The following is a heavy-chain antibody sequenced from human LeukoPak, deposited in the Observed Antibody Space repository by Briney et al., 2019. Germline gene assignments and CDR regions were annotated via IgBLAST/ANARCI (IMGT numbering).Heavy chain of an antibody. D-gene: IGHD3-10*01. V-gene: IGHV1-46*01. CDR1: GYTFTSYY. Sequence: GASVKVSCKASGYTFTSYYMHWVRQAPGPGLEWMGIINPSGGSTSYAQKFQGRVTMTRDMSTSTVYMELSSLRSEATAVYYCARESGSGSGYFDYWGQGTLVTVSS. J-gene: IGHJ4*02. CDR3: ARESGSGSGYFDY. CDR2: INPSGGST.